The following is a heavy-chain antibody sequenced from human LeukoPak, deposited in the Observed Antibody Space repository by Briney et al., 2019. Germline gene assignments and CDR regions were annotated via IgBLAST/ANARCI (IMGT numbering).Heavy chain of an antibody. J-gene: IGHJ4*02. Sequence: GGSLRLSCAASGFTFSSYAMSWVRQAPGKGLEWVGFIRSKAYGGTTEYAASVKGRFTISRDDSKSIAYLQMNSLKTEDTAVYYCTRVQWAYYYDSSGYYYGDYWGQGTLVTVSS. CDR1: GFTFSSYA. CDR3: TRVQWAYYYDSSGYYYGDY. V-gene: IGHV3-49*04. CDR2: IRSKAYGGTT. D-gene: IGHD3-22*01.